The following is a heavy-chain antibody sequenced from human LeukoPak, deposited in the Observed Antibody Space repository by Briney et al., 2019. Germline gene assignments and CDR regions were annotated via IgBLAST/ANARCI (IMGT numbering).Heavy chain of an antibody. J-gene: IGHJ6*03. Sequence: SETLSLTCTVSGGSISSYYWSWIRQPPGKGLEWIGYIYYSGSTNYNPSLKSRVTISVDTSKNQFSLKLSSVTAADTAVYYCARGRIYYYYYYMDVWGKGTTVTISS. D-gene: IGHD2-15*01. CDR2: IYYSGST. CDR1: GGSISSYY. CDR3: ARGRIYYYYYYMDV. V-gene: IGHV4-59*01.